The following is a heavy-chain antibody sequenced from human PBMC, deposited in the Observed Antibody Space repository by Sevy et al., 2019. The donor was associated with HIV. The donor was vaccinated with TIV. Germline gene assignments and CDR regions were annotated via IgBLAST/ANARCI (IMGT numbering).Heavy chain of an antibody. CDR1: GFTFSKYS. D-gene: IGHD2-2*01. Sequence: GESLKISCVASGFTFSKYSMSWVRQTPGKGLEWVSTLSFACGRINYADSVKGRFTMSRDDSRNTIYLQMDSLRAEDTAIYYCAREGCSKPHDYWGQGTLVTVSS. CDR3: AREGCSKPHDY. V-gene: IGHV3-23*01. CDR2: LSFACGRI. J-gene: IGHJ4*02.